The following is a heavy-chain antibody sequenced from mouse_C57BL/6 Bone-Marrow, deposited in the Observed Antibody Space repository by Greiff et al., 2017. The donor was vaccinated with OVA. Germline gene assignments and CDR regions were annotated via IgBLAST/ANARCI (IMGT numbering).Heavy chain of an antibody. CDR1: GYTFTDYN. Sequence: EVQLQQSGPELVKPGASVKIPCKASGYTFTDYNMDWVKQSQGKSLEWIGDINPNNGGTIDNQKFKGKATLTVDKSSSTAYMELRSLTSEDTAVYYCARSGYYGSSHLFDYWGQGTTLTVSS. CDR3: ARSGYYGSSHLFDY. J-gene: IGHJ2*01. V-gene: IGHV1-18*01. D-gene: IGHD1-1*01. CDR2: INPNNGGT.